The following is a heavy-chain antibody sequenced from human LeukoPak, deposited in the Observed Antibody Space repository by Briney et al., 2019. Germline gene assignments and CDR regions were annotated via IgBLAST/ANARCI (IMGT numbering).Heavy chain of an antibody. CDR2: ISRSGSTK. D-gene: IGHD2-15*01. Sequence: GGSLRLSCAASGFTFSDYNMRWIRQAPGKGLEWVSSISRSGSTKYYADSVKGRFTISRDNAKSSMWLQMSSLRAEDTAVYYCARDQTPFYWGQGSLVTVSS. J-gene: IGHJ4*02. V-gene: IGHV3-11*04. CDR1: GFTFSDYN. CDR3: ARDQTPFY.